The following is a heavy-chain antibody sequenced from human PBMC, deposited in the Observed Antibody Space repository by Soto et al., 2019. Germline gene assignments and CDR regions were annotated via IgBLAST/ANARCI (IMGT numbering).Heavy chain of an antibody. CDR2: IDSDGSTT. CDR1: GFTFSVYW. Sequence: EVQLVESGGGLVQPGGSLRLSCAASGFTFSVYWMHWVRQAPGKGLVWVSRIDSDGSTTSYADSVKGRFTISRDNAKSTLYLQMNSLRAEDTAVYYCARPGYSNYGPGVDLWGQGTTVTVSS. CDR3: ARPGYSNYGPGVDL. D-gene: IGHD4-4*01. J-gene: IGHJ6*02. V-gene: IGHV3-74*01.